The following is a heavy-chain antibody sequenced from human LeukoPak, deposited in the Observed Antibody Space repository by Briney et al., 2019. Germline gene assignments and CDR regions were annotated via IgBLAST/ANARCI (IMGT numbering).Heavy chain of an antibody. Sequence: GGSLRLSCAASGFTFSSYEMNWVRQAPGKGLEWVSYISSSGSTIYYADSVKGRFTISRDNAKNSLYLQMNSLRAEDTAVYYCAELGITMIGGVWGKGTTVNISS. CDR1: GFTFSSYE. D-gene: IGHD3-10*02. CDR3: AELGITMIGGV. J-gene: IGHJ6*04. CDR2: ISSSGSTI. V-gene: IGHV3-48*03.